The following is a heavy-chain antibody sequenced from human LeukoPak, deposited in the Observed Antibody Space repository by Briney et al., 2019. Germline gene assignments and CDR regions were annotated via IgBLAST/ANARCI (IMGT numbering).Heavy chain of an antibody. Sequence: GGSLRLSCAASGFTIEDYTVHWVRQAPGKGLEWVPLISWDGRYSYYADSVQGRFTISRDKRKNFLYLEMNSLRSEDTALYYCAKDTTIFGVVLTPPDYWGQGTLVTVSS. D-gene: IGHD3-3*01. CDR1: GFTIEDYT. V-gene: IGHV3-43*01. CDR2: ISWDGRYS. J-gene: IGHJ4*02. CDR3: AKDTTIFGVVLTPPDY.